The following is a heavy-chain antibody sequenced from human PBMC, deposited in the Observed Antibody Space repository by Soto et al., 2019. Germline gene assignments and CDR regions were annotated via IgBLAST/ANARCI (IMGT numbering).Heavy chain of an antibody. D-gene: IGHD3-16*01. Sequence: SVKVSWKASGGTFRSYASSWVRQAPGQGLEWMGGINPSVDSRNYAQKFQGRVTITRDTSTSTVYTDLSSLRYEDTAVYYCARDNSQNYGTTADRWWSHLCGPGTLLTV. V-gene: IGHV1-69*10. CDR3: ARDNSQNYGTTADRWWSHL. CDR1: GGTFRSYA. J-gene: IGHJ5*02. CDR2: INPSVDSR.